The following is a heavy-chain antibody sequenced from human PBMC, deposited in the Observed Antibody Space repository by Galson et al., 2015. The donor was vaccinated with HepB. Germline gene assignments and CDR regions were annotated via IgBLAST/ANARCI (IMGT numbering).Heavy chain of an antibody. CDR2: INAGNGNT. Sequence: SVKVSCKASGYTFTSYAMHWVRQAPGQRLEWMGWINAGNGNTKYSQKFQGRVTITRDTSASTVYMELSSLRSEDTAVYYCARGGLKDIVVVVAATPLLYWGQGTLVTVSS. CDR1: GYTFTSYA. J-gene: IGHJ4*02. CDR3: ARGGLKDIVVVVAATPLLY. V-gene: IGHV1-3*01. D-gene: IGHD2-15*01.